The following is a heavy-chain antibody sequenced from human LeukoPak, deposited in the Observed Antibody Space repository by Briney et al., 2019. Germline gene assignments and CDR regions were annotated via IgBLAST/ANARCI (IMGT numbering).Heavy chain of an antibody. CDR3: ARGALGMSGRIVDAFDI. D-gene: IGHD1-14*01. CDR1: GFTFSSYA. J-gene: IGHJ3*02. CDR2: ISSSSSYI. Sequence: GGSLRPSCAASGFTFSSYAMSWVRQAPGKGLEWVSSISSSSSYIYFVDSVKGRFTISRDNAKNSLYLQMNSLRAEDTAVYYCARGALGMSGRIVDAFDIWGQGTRVTVSS. V-gene: IGHV3-21*01.